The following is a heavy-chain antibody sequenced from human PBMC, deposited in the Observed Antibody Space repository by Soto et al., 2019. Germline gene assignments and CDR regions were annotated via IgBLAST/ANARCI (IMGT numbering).Heavy chain of an antibody. Sequence: PGGSLRLSCAASGFTFSSYGMHWVRQAPGKGLEWVSRINAGGTSISYADSVKGRFTISRDNAKNTLYLQMDGLGVDDTAVYYCARAGSYRFDYWGLGTLVTVSS. D-gene: IGHD3-10*01. CDR3: ARAGSYRFDY. J-gene: IGHJ4*02. CDR1: GFTFSSYG. V-gene: IGHV3-74*01. CDR2: INAGGTSI.